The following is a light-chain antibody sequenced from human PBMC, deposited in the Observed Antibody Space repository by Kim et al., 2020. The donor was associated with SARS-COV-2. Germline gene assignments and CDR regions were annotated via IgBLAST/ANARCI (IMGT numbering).Light chain of an antibody. Sequence: EIVLTQSPGTLSLSPGERATLSCRASQSVSNSYLAWYQQKPGQAPRLLIYDASSRATGIPDRFSGSGSGTDFSLTISRLEPEDFAVYSCQLYGTSPLTFGQGTKLEI. CDR2: DAS. CDR3: QLYGTSPLT. V-gene: IGKV3-20*01. CDR1: QSVSNSY. J-gene: IGKJ2*01.